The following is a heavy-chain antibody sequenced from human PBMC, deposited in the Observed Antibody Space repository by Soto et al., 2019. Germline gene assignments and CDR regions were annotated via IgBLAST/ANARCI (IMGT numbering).Heavy chain of an antibody. CDR3: PRQGFGAYPWRYNWCEP. CDR2: IYPGDSDT. CDR1: GYSFTSYW. D-gene: IGHD3-3*01. V-gene: IGHV5-51*01. Sequence: GESLKISCKGSGYSFTSYWIGWVRQMPGKGLEWIGIIYPGDSDTRYGPSFQGQVTISADKSISAAYLQWGSLKASDSGMYYCPRQGFGAYPWRYNWCEPWGQGTLVTLSS. J-gene: IGHJ5*02.